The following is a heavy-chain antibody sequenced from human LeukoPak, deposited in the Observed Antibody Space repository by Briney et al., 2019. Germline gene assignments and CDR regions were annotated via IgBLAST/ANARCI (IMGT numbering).Heavy chain of an antibody. Sequence: GGSLRLSCTASGFTFGDYAMSWFRQAPGKGLEWVSSISSSSSYIYYADSVKGRFTISRDNAKNSLYLQMNSLRAEDTAVYYCARGNSSGYYYVYWGQGTLVTVSS. V-gene: IGHV3-21*01. CDR1: GFTFGDYA. CDR2: ISSSSSYI. D-gene: IGHD3-22*01. CDR3: ARGNSSGYYYVY. J-gene: IGHJ4*02.